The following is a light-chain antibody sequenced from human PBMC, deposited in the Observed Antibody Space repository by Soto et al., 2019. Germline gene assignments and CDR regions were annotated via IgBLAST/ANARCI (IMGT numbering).Light chain of an antibody. V-gene: IGKV3-15*01. Sequence: ERASTRAPGELAPSAGERDTSSCRASQSVSNNYLAWYQQKPGQAPRLLLYGASTRATGIPARFSGSGSGTEFTIPIRSLQSADFAVYYCQQYNNCPPCTFGQGTTGDIK. J-gene: IGKJ1*01. CDR3: QQYNNCPPCT. CDR2: GAS. CDR1: QSVSNN.